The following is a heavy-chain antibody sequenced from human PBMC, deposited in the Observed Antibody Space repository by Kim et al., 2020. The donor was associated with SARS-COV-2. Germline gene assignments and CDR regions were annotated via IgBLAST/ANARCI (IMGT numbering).Heavy chain of an antibody. V-gene: IGHV4-59*01. CDR1: GGSISPYY. CDR2: IFYRGYT. J-gene: IGHJ2*01. D-gene: IGHD3-10*01. CDR3: ARVTLVRGRYWYLDL. Sequence: SETLSLTCSVSGGSISPYYWSWVRQPPGKGLEWIGYIFYRGYTSYNPSLKSRVTISIDSSSNQFSLKLSSATAADTAVYYCARVTLVRGRYWYLDLWGRGTLVTVSS.